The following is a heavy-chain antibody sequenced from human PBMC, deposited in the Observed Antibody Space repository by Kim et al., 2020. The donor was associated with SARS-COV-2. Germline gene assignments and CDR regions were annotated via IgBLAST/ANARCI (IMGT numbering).Heavy chain of an antibody. CDR3: ARGSVLRFPCGMDV. V-gene: IGHV4-34*01. J-gene: IGHJ6*01. D-gene: IGHD3-3*01. Sequence: PSLKRRVTISVETSKNQFSRKLSSVTAADTAVYYCARGSVLRFPCGMDVWGQGTTVTVSS.